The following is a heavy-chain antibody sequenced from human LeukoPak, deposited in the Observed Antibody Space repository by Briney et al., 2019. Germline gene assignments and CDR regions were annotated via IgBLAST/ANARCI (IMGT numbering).Heavy chain of an antibody. Sequence: GGSLRLSCAASGFTFSSYSMNWVRQAPGKGLEWVSYISSSGSTIYYADSVKGRFTISRDNTKKSLYLQMNSLRAEDTAVYYCARDFSHYYYMDVWGKGTTVTISS. CDR1: GFTFSSYS. V-gene: IGHV3-48*04. CDR2: ISSSGSTI. J-gene: IGHJ6*03. CDR3: ARDFSHYYYMDV.